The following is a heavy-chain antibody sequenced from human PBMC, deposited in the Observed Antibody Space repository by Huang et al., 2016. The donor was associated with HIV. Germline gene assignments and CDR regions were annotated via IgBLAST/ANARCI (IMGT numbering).Heavy chain of an antibody. CDR2: ISGDNLST. J-gene: IGHJ4*02. D-gene: IGHD3-16*01. CDR1: GYKFHIYE. V-gene: IGHV1-18*04. CDR3: ARTKGEFDF. Sequence: QIHLVQSGPEVKQPGASVKVSCKASGYKFHIYEITWVRQTPGQGLEWMGWISGDNLSTRFAQKFQDRLTRTADVSTSTAYLELRSLRLDDTAVYYCARTKGEFDFWGQGALVTVSS.